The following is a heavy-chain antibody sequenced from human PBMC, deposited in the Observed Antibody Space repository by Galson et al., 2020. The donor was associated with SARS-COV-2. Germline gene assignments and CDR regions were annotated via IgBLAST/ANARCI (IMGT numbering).Heavy chain of an antibody. V-gene: IGHV4-34*01. D-gene: IGHD2-2*01. CDR3: ARGGNYARDAFDI. J-gene: IGHJ3*02. Sequence: ETSETLSLTCTVYGGSSSAYYWTWIRQPPGKGLEWIGEINHSGSTNYNPSLKSRVTISVDTSKNQFSLKLSSVTAADTAVYYCARGGNYARDAFDIWGQGTMVAVSS. CDR1: GGSSSAYY. CDR2: INHSGST.